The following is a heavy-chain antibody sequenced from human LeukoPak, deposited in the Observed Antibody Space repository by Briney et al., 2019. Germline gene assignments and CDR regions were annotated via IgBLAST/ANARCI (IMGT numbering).Heavy chain of an antibody. CDR3: AKRRASDGSGYRAFEF. CDR2: INSDGSST. J-gene: IGHJ4*02. Sequence: GGSLRLSCAASGFTFSSYWMHWVRQAPGKGLVWVSRINSDGSSTSYADSVKGRFTISRDNAKNTLYLQMNSLRAEDTAVYYCAKRRASDGSGYRAFEFWGQGTLVTVSS. CDR1: GFTFSSYW. V-gene: IGHV3-74*01. D-gene: IGHD3-22*01.